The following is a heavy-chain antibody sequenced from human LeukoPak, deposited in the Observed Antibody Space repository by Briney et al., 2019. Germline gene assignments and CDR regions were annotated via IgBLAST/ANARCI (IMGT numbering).Heavy chain of an antibody. CDR3: ARGLVDGYNFDY. CDR2: KCYDGDNK. D-gene: IGHD5-24*01. Sequence: PGGALRLSCAASGFTFSSYGMHWVRQAPGKGLEGVAVKCYDGDNKNYADSGKGRFTVSRDNSKNTLFLQMNSLRAEDTAVYYCARGLVDGYNFDYWGQGTLVTVSS. CDR1: GFTFSSYG. J-gene: IGHJ4*02. V-gene: IGHV3-33*01.